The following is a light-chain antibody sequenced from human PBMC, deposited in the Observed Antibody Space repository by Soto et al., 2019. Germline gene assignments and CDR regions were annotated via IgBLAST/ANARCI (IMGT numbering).Light chain of an antibody. V-gene: IGLV4-69*01. CDR3: QTWGTGPV. Sequence: QSVLTQSPSASASLGASVKLTCTLNSGHNTYAIAWHQQQPQKGPRFLMKLNSDGAHSRGDGIPDRFIGSSSGAERYRTISSLQPEDAADYYCQTWGTGPVFGGGTKLTVL. CDR2: LNSDGAH. CDR1: SGHNTYA. J-gene: IGLJ2*01.